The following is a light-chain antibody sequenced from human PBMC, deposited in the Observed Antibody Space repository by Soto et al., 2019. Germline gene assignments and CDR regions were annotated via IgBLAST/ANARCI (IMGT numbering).Light chain of an antibody. V-gene: IGKV1-5*01. J-gene: IGKJ2*01. CDR3: QQYNSYSYT. Sequence: DLQLTQSPSFLSASVGDRVTITCRASQSISTWLAWYQQKPGKAPKLLIYDASTLESGVPSRFSGSRSGTEFTLTITSLQPDDFATYYCQQYNSYSYTFGQGTKLEI. CDR2: DAS. CDR1: QSISTW.